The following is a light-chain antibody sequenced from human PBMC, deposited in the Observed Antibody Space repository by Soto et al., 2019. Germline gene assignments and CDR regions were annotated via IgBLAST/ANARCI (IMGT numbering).Light chain of an antibody. Sequence: EIVLTQSPATLSLSPGEGATLSCRASQSVSSYLAWYQQKPGQAPRLLIYDTSDRAAGVPARFSGSGSGTDFTLTITSLEPEDFGVYSCQQRANWPLTFGQGTRLEIK. V-gene: IGKV3-11*01. CDR3: QQRANWPLT. J-gene: IGKJ5*01. CDR2: DTS. CDR1: QSVSSY.